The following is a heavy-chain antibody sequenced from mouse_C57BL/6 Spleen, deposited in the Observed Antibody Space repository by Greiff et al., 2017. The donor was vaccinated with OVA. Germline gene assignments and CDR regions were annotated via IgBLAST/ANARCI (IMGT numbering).Heavy chain of an antibody. J-gene: IGHJ4*01. CDR3: ARGAWDDAMDY. CDR1: GYAFTNYL. V-gene: IGHV1-54*01. Sequence: VQLQQSGAELVRPGTSVKVSCKASGYAFTNYLIEWVKQRPGQGLAWIGVINPGSGGTNYNEKFKGKATLTADKSSSTAYMQLSSLTSEDSAVYFCARGAWDDAMDYWGQGTSVTVSS. D-gene: IGHD4-1*01. CDR2: INPGSGGT.